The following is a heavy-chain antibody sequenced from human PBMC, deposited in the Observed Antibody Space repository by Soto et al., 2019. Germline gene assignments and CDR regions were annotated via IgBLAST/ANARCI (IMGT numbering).Heavy chain of an antibody. CDR3: AKERGRNRNFAMDV. CDR2: ISYDGSFV. Sequence: GGSLRLSCVVSGLTFSDYGFHWVRQAPGKGLDWVAAISYDGSFVYYADSVRGRFTISRDNSRNTLDLQMNTLRHEDTAVYYCAKERGRNRNFAMDVWGQGTSVTV. J-gene: IGHJ6*02. V-gene: IGHV3-30*18. CDR1: GLTFSDYG. D-gene: IGHD1-1*01.